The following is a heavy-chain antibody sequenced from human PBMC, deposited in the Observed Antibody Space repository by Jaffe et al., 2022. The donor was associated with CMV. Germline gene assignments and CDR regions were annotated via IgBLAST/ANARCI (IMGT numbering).Heavy chain of an antibody. CDR1: GFTFSSYA. CDR2: ISGSGGST. Sequence: EVQLLESGGGLVQPGGSLRLSCAASGFTFSSYAMSWVRQAPGKGLEWVSAISGSGGSTYYADSVKGRFTISRDNSKNTLYLQMNSLRAEDTAVYYCAKDLPGYDFWSGYPYYYYGMDVWGQGTTVTVSS. V-gene: IGHV3-23*01. J-gene: IGHJ6*02. D-gene: IGHD3-3*01. CDR3: AKDLPGYDFWSGYPYYYYGMDV.